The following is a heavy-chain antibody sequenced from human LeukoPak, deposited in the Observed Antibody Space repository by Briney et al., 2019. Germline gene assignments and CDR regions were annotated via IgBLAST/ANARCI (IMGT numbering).Heavy chain of an antibody. Sequence: AASVKVSCKASGGTFSSYAISWVRQATGQGLEWMGWMNPNSGNTGYAQKFQGRVTMTRNTSISTAYMELSSLRSEDTAVYYCARGVGVAARLPNYWGQGTLVTVSS. J-gene: IGHJ4*02. CDR3: ARGVGVAARLPNY. D-gene: IGHD2-15*01. V-gene: IGHV1-8*02. CDR1: GGTFSSYA. CDR2: MNPNSGNT.